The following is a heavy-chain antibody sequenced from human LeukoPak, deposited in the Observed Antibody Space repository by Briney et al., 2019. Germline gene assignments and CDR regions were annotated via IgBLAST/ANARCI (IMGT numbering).Heavy chain of an antibody. J-gene: IGHJ4*02. CDR1: GFTFNIYS. Sequence: GGPLRLSCAASGFTFNIYSMNCVRHAPGKGLEWGSSISSSSSYIYYADSVKGRFTISRDNAKNSLYLQMNSLRAEDTAVYYCARAEESGIAAAGTSVFDYWGQGTLVTVSS. D-gene: IGHD6-13*01. V-gene: IGHV3-21*01. CDR3: ARAEESGIAAAGTSVFDY. CDR2: ISSSSSYI.